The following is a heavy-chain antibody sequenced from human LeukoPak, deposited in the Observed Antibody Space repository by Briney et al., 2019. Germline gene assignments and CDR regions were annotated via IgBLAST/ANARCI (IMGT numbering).Heavy chain of an antibody. Sequence: ASVKVSCKASGYTFTGYYMHWVRQAPGQGLEWMGWINPNSGGTNYAQKFQGRVTMTRDTSISPAYMELSRLRSDDTAVYYCARRPYYCSSTSCYTWSYYDFWSGYRNRDALDIWGQGTMVTVSS. D-gene: IGHD2-2*02. J-gene: IGHJ3*02. CDR1: GYTFTGYY. V-gene: IGHV1-2*02. CDR3: ARRPYYCSSTSCYTWSYYDFWSGYRNRDALDI. CDR2: INPNSGGT.